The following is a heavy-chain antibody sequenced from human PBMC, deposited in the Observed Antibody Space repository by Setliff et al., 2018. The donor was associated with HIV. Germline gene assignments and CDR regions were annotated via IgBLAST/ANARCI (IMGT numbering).Heavy chain of an antibody. CDR3: VRDRYSYGYTPTWFDP. CDR1: GGTFSSYA. D-gene: IGHD5-18*01. Sequence: SVKVSCKASGGTFSSYAISWVRQAPGQGLEWMGGIIPIFGTANYAQKFQGRVTITTDASTSTAFMELSSLRSEDTAVYYRVRDRYSYGYTPTWFDPWGQGTLVTVSS. J-gene: IGHJ5*02. CDR2: IIPIFGTA. V-gene: IGHV1-69*05.